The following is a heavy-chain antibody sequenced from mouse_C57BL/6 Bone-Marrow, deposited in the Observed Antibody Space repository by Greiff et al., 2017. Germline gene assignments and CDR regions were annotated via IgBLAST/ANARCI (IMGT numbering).Heavy chain of an antibody. CDR1: GYTFTSYW. V-gene: IGHV1-50*01. J-gene: IGHJ2*01. D-gene: IGHD1-1*01. CDR3: ARGENYGPYYFDY. CDR2: IDPSDSYT. Sequence: QVQLQQPGAELVKPGASVKLSCKASGYTFTSYWMQWVKQRPGQGLEWIGEIDPSDSYTNYNQKFKGKATLTVDTSSSTAYMQLSSLTSEDSAVYYCARGENYGPYYFDYWGQGTTLTVSS.